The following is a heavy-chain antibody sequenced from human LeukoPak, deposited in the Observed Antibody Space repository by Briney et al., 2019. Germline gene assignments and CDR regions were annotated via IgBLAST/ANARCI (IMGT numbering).Heavy chain of an antibody. D-gene: IGHD2-21*02. V-gene: IGHV4-34*01. CDR1: GGSFGAYY. CDR2: INHSGST. J-gene: IGHJ3*02. Sequence: SETLSLTCAVYGGSFGAYYWSWIRQPPGKGLEWIGEINHSGSTNYNPSLKSRVTISLDTSKNQFSLKLSSVTAADTAVYYCARGGYCGGDCYENDAFDIWGRGTMVTVSS. CDR3: ARGGYCGGDCYENDAFDI.